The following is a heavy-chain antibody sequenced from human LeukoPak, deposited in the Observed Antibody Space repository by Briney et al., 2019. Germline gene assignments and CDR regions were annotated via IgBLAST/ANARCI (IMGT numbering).Heavy chain of an antibody. D-gene: IGHD1-26*01. V-gene: IGHV2-5*01. CDR1: GFSLSTSGVG. CDR2: IYWNDDK. J-gene: IGHJ4*02. CDR3: AHRRIGRLAGSVAFDY. Sequence: SGPTLVNPTQTLTLTCTFSGFSLSTSGVGVGWIRQPPGKALEWLALIYWNDDKRYSPSLKSRLTITKDTSNNQVVLTMTNMDPVDTATYYCAHRRIGRLAGSVAFDYWGQGTLVTVSS.